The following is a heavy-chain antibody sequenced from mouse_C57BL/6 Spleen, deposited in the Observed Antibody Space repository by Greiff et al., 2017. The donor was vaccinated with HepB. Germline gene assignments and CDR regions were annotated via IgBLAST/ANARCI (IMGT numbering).Heavy chain of an antibody. D-gene: IGHD3-3*01. CDR3: AREGGTGYFDV. Sequence: EVKLMESGPELVKPGASVKIPCKASGYTFTDYNMDWVKQSHGKSLEWIGDINPNNGGTIYNQKFKGKATLTVDKSSSTAYMELRSLTSEDTAVYYWAREGGTGYFDVWGTGTTVTVSS. V-gene: IGHV1-18*01. J-gene: IGHJ1*03. CDR2: INPNNGGT. CDR1: GYTFTDYN.